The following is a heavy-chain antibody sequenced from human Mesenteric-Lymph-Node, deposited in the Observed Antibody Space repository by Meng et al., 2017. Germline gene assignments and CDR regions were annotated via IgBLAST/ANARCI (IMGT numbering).Heavy chain of an antibody. Sequence: QLQLQESGPGLVKPSETLSLTCTVSGGSIRSSSYYWGWIRQPPGKGLEYIGSIFYSGNTYYNPSLKSRVTISIDTSENQFSLKLSSVTAADTAVYYCAGDRRGVATVDYWGQGTLVTVSS. V-gene: IGHV4-39*01. CDR3: AGDRRGVATVDY. J-gene: IGHJ4*02. CDR2: IFYSGNT. CDR1: GGSIRSSSYY. D-gene: IGHD5-12*01.